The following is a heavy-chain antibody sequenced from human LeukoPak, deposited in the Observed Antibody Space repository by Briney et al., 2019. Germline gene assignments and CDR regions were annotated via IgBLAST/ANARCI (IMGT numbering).Heavy chain of an antibody. CDR3: ARGILGAMVENQTNYFDY. Sequence: SETLSLTCAVYGGAFSGYYWGWIRQPPGKGVGWSGEINHSVSTNYNPSLKSRVTISVDTSKNQFSLKLSSVTAADTAVYYCARGILGAMVENQTNYFDYWGQGTLVTVSS. D-gene: IGHD5-18*01. V-gene: IGHV4-34*01. CDR2: INHSVST. CDR1: GGAFSGYY. J-gene: IGHJ4*02.